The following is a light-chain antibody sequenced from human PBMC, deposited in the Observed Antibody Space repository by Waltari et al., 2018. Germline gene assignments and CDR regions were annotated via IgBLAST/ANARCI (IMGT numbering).Light chain of an antibody. CDR1: TSDVGHYDL. J-gene: IGLJ1*01. CDR2: EVI. V-gene: IGLV2-23*02. Sequence: QSALTQPASVYGTPGQSINISCTGTTSDVGHYDLVSRYQQHPGNAPKLLICEVIKRPSGVSSRFSGSKSGNTASLTISGLQAEDEADYYCCSYAGLGTYVFGSGTKVTVL. CDR3: CSYAGLGTYV.